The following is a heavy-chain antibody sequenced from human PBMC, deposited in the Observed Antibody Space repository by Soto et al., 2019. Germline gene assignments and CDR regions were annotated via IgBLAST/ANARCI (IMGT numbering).Heavy chain of an antibody. V-gene: IGHV4-38-2*01. CDR2: IYHAGSV. CDR3: ARTFDCYGMDV. CDR1: GYSIASGYY. J-gene: IGHJ6*02. Sequence: SETLSLTCAVSGYSIASGYYWAWIRQSPGKGLEWIGSIYHAGSVYYNPSLNSRVAVSLDTSKNHFSLKLTSVTAADTAVYYCARTFDCYGMDVWGQGTTVTVSS.